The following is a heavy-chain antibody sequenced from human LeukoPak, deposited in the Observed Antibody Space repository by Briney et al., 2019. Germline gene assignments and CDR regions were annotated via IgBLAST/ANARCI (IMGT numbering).Heavy chain of an antibody. D-gene: IGHD6-19*01. V-gene: IGHV3-74*01. CDR2: INSDGYSI. CDR3: ARGIAVAGTDY. CDR1: GFTFSRYW. Sequence: GGSLRLSCAASGFTFSRYWMSWLRQAPGKGLVWLSRINSDGYSITYADSVKGRFTISRDNAKNTLYLQMNTLRAEDTAMYYCARGIAVAGTDYWGQGTLVTVSS. J-gene: IGHJ4*02.